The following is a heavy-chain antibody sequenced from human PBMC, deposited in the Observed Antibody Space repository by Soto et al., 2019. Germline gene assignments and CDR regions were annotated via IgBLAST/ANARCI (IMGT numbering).Heavy chain of an antibody. Sequence: SETLSLTCTVSGGSISSGGYYWSWIRQHTGKGLEWIGYIYYSGSTYYNPSLKSRVTISVDTTKNQVCLKLNCETAAHTGVYYCAIDPRNSYVSGGWGQGTQVTVSS. D-gene: IGHD5-18*01. CDR1: GGSISSGGYY. V-gene: IGHV4-31*03. CDR2: IYYSGST. CDR3: AIDPRNSYVSGG. J-gene: IGHJ4*02.